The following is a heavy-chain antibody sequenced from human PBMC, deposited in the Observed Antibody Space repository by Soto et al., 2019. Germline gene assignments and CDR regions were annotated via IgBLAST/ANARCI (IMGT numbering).Heavy chain of an antibody. D-gene: IGHD3-9*01. CDR1: GFTISGSA. CDR3: AREVRVRGFAFDI. Sequence: GGSLRLSCAASGFTISGSAMHWVRQASGKGLEWVGHIRSKAHSYATAYAASVKGRFTISRDDSKNMLYLQMNSLRVEDTAVYYCAREVRVRGFAFDIWGQGTLVTVSS. CDR2: IRSKAHSYAT. J-gene: IGHJ4*02. V-gene: IGHV3-73*01.